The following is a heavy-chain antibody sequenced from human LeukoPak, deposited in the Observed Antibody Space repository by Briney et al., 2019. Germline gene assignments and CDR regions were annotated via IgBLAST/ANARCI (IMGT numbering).Heavy chain of an antibody. CDR3: ARLSNSSGYYYRDDAFDI. D-gene: IGHD3-22*01. CDR1: GFTLSRYG. Sequence: GGSLRLSCAASGFTLSRYGMYWVRQAPGKGLEWVALMSYDGTKKYYADSVKGRFTISRDNAKNSLYLQMNSLRAEDTAVYYCARLSNSSGYYYRDDAFDIWGQGTMVTVSS. J-gene: IGHJ3*02. V-gene: IGHV3-33*05. CDR2: MSYDGTKK.